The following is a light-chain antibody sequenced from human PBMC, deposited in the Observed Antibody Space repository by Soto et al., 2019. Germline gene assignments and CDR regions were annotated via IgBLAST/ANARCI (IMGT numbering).Light chain of an antibody. CDR3: QQHAHSPRT. CDR1: QSVGNN. J-gene: IGKJ4*01. Sequence: EIVLTRSPATLSLSPGERATLSCRASQSVGNNLAWYQQKPGQAPGLLIYEASTRATGIPARFSGSGSGTDFTLTISNLEPEDFAVYHCQQHAHSPRTFGGGTKVDIK. CDR2: EAS. V-gene: IGKV3-11*01.